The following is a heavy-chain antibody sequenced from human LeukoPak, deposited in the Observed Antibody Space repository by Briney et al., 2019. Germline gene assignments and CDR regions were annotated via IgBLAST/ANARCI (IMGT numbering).Heavy chain of an antibody. CDR2: VFYDGHTK. CDR3: ARGERGFGDAFDL. CDR1: GFTFSNHG. Sequence: GGSLRLSCAASGFTFSNHGMHWVRQAPGKGLEWVAIVFYDGHTKYYVDSVKGRFLISRDNSLDTVYLQMNNLRPDDTADYYCARGERGFGDAFDLWGPGTAVTVSP. J-gene: IGHJ3*01. D-gene: IGHD3-10*01. V-gene: IGHV3-30*03.